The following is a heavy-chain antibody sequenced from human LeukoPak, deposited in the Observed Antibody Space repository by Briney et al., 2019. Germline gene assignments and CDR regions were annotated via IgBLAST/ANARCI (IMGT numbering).Heavy chain of an antibody. V-gene: IGHV3-21*01. D-gene: IGHD6-6*01. CDR1: GFTFSSYS. Sequence: PGGSLRLSCAASGFTFSSYSMNWVRQAPGKGLEWVSSISSSSSYIYYADSVKGRFTISRDNAKNSLYLQMNSLRAEDTAVYYCASPYSSSSYYYYGMDVWGQGTTVTVSS. CDR3: ASPYSSSSYYYYGMDV. CDR2: ISSSSSYI. J-gene: IGHJ6*02.